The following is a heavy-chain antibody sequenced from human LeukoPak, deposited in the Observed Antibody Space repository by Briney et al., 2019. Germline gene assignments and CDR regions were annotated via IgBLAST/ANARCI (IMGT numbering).Heavy chain of an antibody. CDR3: ARALRSGSYYVFDY. CDR1: GGSISSSSYY. D-gene: IGHD1-26*01. V-gene: IGHV4-39*07. CDR2: IYYSGST. Sequence: SSETLSLTCTVSGGSISSSSYYWGWIRQPPGKGLEWIGSIYYSGSTYYNPSLKSRVTISVDTSKNQFSLKLSSVTAADTAVYYCARALRSGSYYVFDYWGQGTLVTVSS. J-gene: IGHJ4*02.